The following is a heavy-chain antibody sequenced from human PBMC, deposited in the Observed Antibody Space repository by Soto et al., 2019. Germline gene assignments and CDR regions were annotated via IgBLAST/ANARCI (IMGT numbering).Heavy chain of an antibody. CDR3: ATDLSGKPFPHYYHGMDV. D-gene: IGHD1-26*01. CDR1: GGTFSSYA. V-gene: IGHV1-69*06. J-gene: IGHJ6*02. Sequence: SVKVSCKASGGTFSSYAISWVRQAPGQGLEWMGGIIPIFGTANYAQKFQGRVTITADKSTSTAYMELSSLRSEDTAVYYCATDLSGKPFPHYYHGMDVWGQGTTVTVSS. CDR2: IIPIFGTA.